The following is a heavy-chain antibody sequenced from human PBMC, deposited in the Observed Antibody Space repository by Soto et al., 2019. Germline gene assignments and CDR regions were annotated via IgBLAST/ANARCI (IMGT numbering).Heavy chain of an antibody. CDR1: GGSFSTNE. V-gene: IGHV1-69*13. Sequence: ASVKVSCKASGGSFSTNEIDWVRQAPGQGLEWMGRIFPNVGTADYAQKFEGRLSIIADESTSTVFMELSRLISADTAVYFCARARYSSRWGTFDRWGEGTQFTGSS. CDR3: ARARYSSRWGTFDR. CDR2: IFPNVGTA. D-gene: IGHD6-19*01. J-gene: IGHJ4*02.